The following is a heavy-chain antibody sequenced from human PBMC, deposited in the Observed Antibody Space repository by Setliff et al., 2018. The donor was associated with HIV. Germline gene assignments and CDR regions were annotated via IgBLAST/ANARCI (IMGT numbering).Heavy chain of an antibody. Sequence: SETLSLTCTVSGGSISSSSYYWGWIRQPPGKGLEWIGSFSHGGTTYYNPSLKSRVTISVDTSKNQVSLKLRSATAADTAVYYCASAPSYYNFWSAYLNMRDGHWFDPWGQGTLVTAPQ. D-gene: IGHD3-3*01. CDR3: ASAPSYYNFWSAYLNMRDGHWFDP. CDR1: GGSISSSSYY. J-gene: IGHJ5*02. CDR2: FSHGGTT. V-gene: IGHV4-39*07.